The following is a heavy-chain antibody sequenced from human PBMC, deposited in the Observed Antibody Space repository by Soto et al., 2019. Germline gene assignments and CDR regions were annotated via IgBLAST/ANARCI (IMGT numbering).Heavy chain of an antibody. V-gene: IGHV3-21*01. D-gene: IGHD4-17*01. CDR3: ARNPASDYGPFDY. J-gene: IGHJ4*02. CDR1: GFTFSSYS. Sequence: EGQLVESGGGLVKPGGSLRLSCAASGFTFSSYSMNWVRQAPGKGLEWVSSISSSSSYIYYADSVKGRFTISRDNAKNSLYLQVNSLRAEDTAVYYCARNPASDYGPFDYWGQGTLVTVSS. CDR2: ISSSSSYI.